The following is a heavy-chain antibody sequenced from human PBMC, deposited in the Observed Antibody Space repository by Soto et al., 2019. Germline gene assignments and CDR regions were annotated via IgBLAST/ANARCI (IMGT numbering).Heavy chain of an antibody. J-gene: IGHJ6*02. D-gene: IGHD5-12*01. Sequence: EVQLVQSGAEVKKPGESLRISCKGSGYSFTSYWISWVRQMPGKGLEWMGRIDPSDSYTNYSPSFQGHVTISADKSISTAYLQWSSLKASDTAMYYCAREMATMPPAYGMDVWGQGTTVTVSS. CDR1: GYSFTSYW. CDR2: IDPSDSYT. V-gene: IGHV5-10-1*03. CDR3: AREMATMPPAYGMDV.